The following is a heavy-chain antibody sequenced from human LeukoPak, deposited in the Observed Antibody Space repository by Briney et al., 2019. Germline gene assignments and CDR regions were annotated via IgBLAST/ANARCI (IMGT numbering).Heavy chain of an antibody. Sequence: GASVKVSCKASGYIFSDYYIHWVRQAPGRGLEWMGRINPNSGGTEYAQNFQGRVTMTRDTSINTAYMDLSRLRSDDTALYYCARVGYGNNPTSFDSWGQGTLVTVSS. CDR3: ARVGYGNNPTSFDS. V-gene: IGHV1-2*06. J-gene: IGHJ4*02. D-gene: IGHD4-11*01. CDR2: INPNSGGT. CDR1: GYIFSDYY.